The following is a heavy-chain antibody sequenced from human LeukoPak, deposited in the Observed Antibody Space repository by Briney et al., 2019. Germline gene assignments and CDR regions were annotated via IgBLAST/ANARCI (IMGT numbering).Heavy chain of an antibody. Sequence: GGSLRLSCAASGFTVSSNYMSWVRQAPGKGLEWVSVIYSGGSTYYADSVKGRFTISRDNSKNTLYLQMNSLRAEDTAVYYCAKERNPYDFWSGYSFGMDVWGKGTTVTVSS. D-gene: IGHD3-3*01. V-gene: IGHV3-53*05. CDR2: IYSGGST. CDR1: GFTVSSNY. CDR3: AKERNPYDFWSGYSFGMDV. J-gene: IGHJ6*04.